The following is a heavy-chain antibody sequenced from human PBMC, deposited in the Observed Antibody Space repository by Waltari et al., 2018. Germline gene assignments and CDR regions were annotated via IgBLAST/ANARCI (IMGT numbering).Heavy chain of an antibody. CDR1: GGSFSGYY. J-gene: IGHJ6*02. Sequence: QVQLQQWGAGLLQPSETLSLTCAVYGGSFSGYYWGWIRQPPGKGLEWIGVINHSGNTNHNPSLRSRVTMLVDTSKSQFSLKLNSVTAADTAVYYCVRLEDCTGPGGNCYSGDSFAMDVWGQGTTVTVSS. V-gene: IGHV4-34*02. CDR3: VRLEDCTGPGGNCYSGDSFAMDV. D-gene: IGHD2-8*02. CDR2: INHSGNT.